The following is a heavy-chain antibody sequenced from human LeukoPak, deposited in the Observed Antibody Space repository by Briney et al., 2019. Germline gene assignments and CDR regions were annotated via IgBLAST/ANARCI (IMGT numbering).Heavy chain of an antibody. CDR2: IYSSGST. V-gene: IGHV4-59*01. J-gene: IGHJ2*01. Sequence: PSETLSLTCTVSGGSMKSFYWNWIRQPPGKGLEWIGYIYSSGSTNYHPSLKSRVTISLDTSKYQFSLDLTSVTAADTAVYYCARGRRIVVLPGRGYFDLWGRGTLVTVSS. D-gene: IGHD4/OR15-4a*01. CDR3: ARGRRIVVLPGRGYFDL. CDR1: GGSMKSFY.